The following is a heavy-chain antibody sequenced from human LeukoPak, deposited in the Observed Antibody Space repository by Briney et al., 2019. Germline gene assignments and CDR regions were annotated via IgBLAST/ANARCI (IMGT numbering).Heavy chain of an antibody. J-gene: IGHJ4*02. CDR2: FDPEDGET. D-gene: IGHD3-22*01. CDR3: ATGREDYYDSSGYYFLGY. V-gene: IGHV1-24*01. CDR1: GYTLTELS. Sequence: ASVKVSCKVSGYTLTELSMHWVRQAPGKGLEWMGGFDPEDGETIYAQKFQGRVTMTEGTSTDTAYMELSSLRSEDTAVYYCATGREDYYDSSGYYFLGYWGQGTLVTVSS.